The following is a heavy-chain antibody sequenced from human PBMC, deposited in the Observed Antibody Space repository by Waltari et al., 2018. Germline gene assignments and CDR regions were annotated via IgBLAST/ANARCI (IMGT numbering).Heavy chain of an antibody. Sequence: LQLLESGPGLVKPSETLSITCAVSGDSINSDIYYWAWIRQPPGKGLEWIGSVDYNGATYSNPSLKSRVTISADASRNRFSLGLSSVTAADTGFYYCAKHGITTTNWSKTSHSWFGPWGQGILVTVSS. J-gene: IGHJ5*02. CDR2: VDYNGAT. CDR1: GDSINSDIYY. CDR3: AKHGITTTNWSKTSHSWFGP. V-gene: IGHV4-39*02. D-gene: IGHD1-1*01.